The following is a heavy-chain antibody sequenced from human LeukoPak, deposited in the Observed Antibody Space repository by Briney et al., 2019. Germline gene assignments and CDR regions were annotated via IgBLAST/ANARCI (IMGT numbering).Heavy chain of an antibody. CDR3: HYGSTPNGGMDV. Sequence: GGSLRLSCSASGFTFSSYTMHWVRQAPGKGLEYVSAISSNGGSTYYADSVKGRFTISRDNSKNTLYLQMSSLRAEDTAVYYCHYGSTPNGGMDVWGQGTTVTVSS. V-gene: IGHV3-64D*06. J-gene: IGHJ6*02. D-gene: IGHD3-10*01. CDR1: GFTFSSYT. CDR2: ISSNGGST.